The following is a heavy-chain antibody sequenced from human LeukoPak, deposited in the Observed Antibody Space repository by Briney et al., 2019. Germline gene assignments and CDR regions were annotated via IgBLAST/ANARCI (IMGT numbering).Heavy chain of an antibody. CDR3: ARDPHYDILTGYYQPGY. CDR1: GFTVSSNY. J-gene: IGHJ4*02. D-gene: IGHD3-9*01. V-gene: IGHV3-53*01. Sequence: PGGSLRLSCAASGFTVSSNYMSWVRQAPGKGLEWVSVIYSGGSTYYADSVKGRFTISRDNSKNTLYLQMNSLRAEDTAVYYCARDPHYDILTGYYQPGYWGQGTLVTVSS. CDR2: IYSGGST.